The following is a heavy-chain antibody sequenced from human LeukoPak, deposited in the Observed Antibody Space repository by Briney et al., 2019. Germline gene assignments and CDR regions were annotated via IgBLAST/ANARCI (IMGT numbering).Heavy chain of an antibody. CDR3: SGKSGGFDY. Sequence: PGGSLRLSCAASGFTFSSHAMSWVRQAPGKGLEWVSTISVSGGSTYYADSVKGRFTISRDNSKNTLYLQMNSLRAEDTAVYYCSGKSGGFDYWGQGTLVTVSS. J-gene: IGHJ4*02. CDR2: ISVSGGST. CDR1: GFTFSSHA. V-gene: IGHV3-23*01. D-gene: IGHD4-23*01.